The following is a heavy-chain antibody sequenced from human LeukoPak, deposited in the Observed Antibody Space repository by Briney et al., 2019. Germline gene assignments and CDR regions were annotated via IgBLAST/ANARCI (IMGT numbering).Heavy chain of an antibody. V-gene: IGHV3-23*01. CDR3: AKRRSAVAGPRYFDY. Sequence: GGSLRLSCAASGFTFIIFGMRWVRQAPGKWQECASSISGTDDSTYYANSVKGRFTVSRDNSKYTLSLQMDSLRAEDTAVYYCAKRRSAVAGPRYFDYWGQGTLVTGSS. CDR1: GFTFIIFG. CDR2: ISGTDDST. J-gene: IGHJ4*02. D-gene: IGHD6-19*01.